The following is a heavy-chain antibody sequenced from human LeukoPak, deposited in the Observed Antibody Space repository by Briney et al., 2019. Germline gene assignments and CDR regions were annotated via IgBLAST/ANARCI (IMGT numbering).Heavy chain of an antibody. CDR2: ISGSGGST. Sequence: GGSLRLSCAASGFTFSSYAMSWVRQAPGKGLEWVSAISGSGGSTYYAHSVKGRFTISRDNSRGTLYLQMNGLRAEDTAKYYCATKPSNGDLYFDYWGQGALVTVSS. CDR1: GFTFSSYA. V-gene: IGHV3-23*01. J-gene: IGHJ4*02. CDR3: ATKPSNGDLYFDY. D-gene: IGHD4-17*01.